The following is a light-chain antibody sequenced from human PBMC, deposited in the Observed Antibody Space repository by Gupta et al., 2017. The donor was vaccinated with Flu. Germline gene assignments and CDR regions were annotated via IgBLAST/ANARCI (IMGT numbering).Light chain of an antibody. Sequence: QSALTQPPSASGSPGQSVTISCTGTSSDVGGYHYVSWYQQHPGKAPKLIIYEVNKRPSGVPDRFSGSKSGNTASLTVSGRLAEDEADYYCCSYGGSKFFGGGTKLTVL. CDR3: CSYGGSKF. CDR1: SSDVGGYHY. CDR2: EVN. J-gene: IGLJ2*01. V-gene: IGLV2-8*01.